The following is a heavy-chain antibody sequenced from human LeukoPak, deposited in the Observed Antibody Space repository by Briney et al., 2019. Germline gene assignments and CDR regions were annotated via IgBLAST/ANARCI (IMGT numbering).Heavy chain of an antibody. CDR2: MGTAGDT. D-gene: IGHD1-26*01. CDR3: AALGGSIY. CDR1: GFTFSSYD. V-gene: IGHV3-13*01. J-gene: IGHJ4*02. Sequence: GGSLRLSCAASGFTFSSYDVHWVRQAPGRGLEWVSAMGTAGDTYYAGSVKGRFTISREDAKNSFYLQMNSLRAGDTAVYYCAALGGSIYWGQGTVVTVSS.